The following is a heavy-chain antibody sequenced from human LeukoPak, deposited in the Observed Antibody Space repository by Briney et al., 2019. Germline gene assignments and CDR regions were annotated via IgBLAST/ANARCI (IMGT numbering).Heavy chain of an antibody. CDR3: ARDGATGVNNWFDP. D-gene: IGHD3-10*01. J-gene: IGHJ5*02. CDR1: RYTFTGYY. V-gene: IGHV1-2*02. CDR2: INPHSGAS. Sequence: ASVKVSCKASRYTFTGYYIHWVRQAPGQGLEWMGWINPHSGASNYAKKFQGRVTMTRDTSISTAYMEVSSLTSDDTAVYYCARDGATGVNNWFDPWGQGTLVTVSS.